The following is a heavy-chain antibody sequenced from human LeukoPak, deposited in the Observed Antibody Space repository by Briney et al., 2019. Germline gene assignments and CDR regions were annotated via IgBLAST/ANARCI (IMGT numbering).Heavy chain of an antibody. CDR1: GFTFSSYG. Sequence: PGRSLRLSCAASGFTFSSYGMHWVRQAPGKGLEWVAVISYDGSSKYYADSVKGRFTISRDNSKKTLYLQMDSLRAEDTAVYYCARDSTYYGSGSPPAHNWGQGTLVTVSS. V-gene: IGHV3-30*19. CDR2: ISYDGSSK. J-gene: IGHJ4*02. D-gene: IGHD3-10*01. CDR3: ARDSTYYGSGSPPAHN.